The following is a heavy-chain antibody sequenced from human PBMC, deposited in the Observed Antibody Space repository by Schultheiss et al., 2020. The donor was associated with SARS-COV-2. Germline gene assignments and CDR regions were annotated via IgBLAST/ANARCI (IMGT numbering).Heavy chain of an antibody. CDR3: ARGGGRVGYMYY. J-gene: IGHJ4*02. CDR2: INHSGST. V-gene: IGHV4-34*01. D-gene: IGHD5-24*01. CDR1: GGSFSGYY. Sequence: SETLSLTCAVYGGSFSGYYWSWIRQPPGKGLEWIGEINHSGSTNYNPSLKSRVTISVDTSKNQFSLKLSSVTAADTAVYYCARGGGRVGYMYYWGQGTLVTVSS.